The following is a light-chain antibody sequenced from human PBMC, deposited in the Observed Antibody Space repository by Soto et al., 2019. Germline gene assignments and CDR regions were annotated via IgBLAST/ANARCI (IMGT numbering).Light chain of an antibody. J-gene: IGKJ5*01. CDR2: GAS. CDR1: QGTSSY. V-gene: IGKV1-9*01. Sequence: IQLTQSPSFLAASLVDRVTITCRASQGTSSYLAWFQQKPGRAPKLLIYGASTLQSGVPARFSGSGSGTDFTLTISNLQPEDFATYYCQQLNAYPLTFGQGTRLEI. CDR3: QQLNAYPLT.